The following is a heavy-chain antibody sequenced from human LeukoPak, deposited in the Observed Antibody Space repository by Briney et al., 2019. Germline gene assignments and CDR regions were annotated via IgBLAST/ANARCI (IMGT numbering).Heavy chain of an antibody. CDR3: ARVGSSAFDI. D-gene: IGHD2-15*01. J-gene: IGHJ3*02. Sequence: SETLSLTCAVYGGSFSGYYWSWIRQPPGKGLEWIGYIYYSGSTNYNPSLKSRVTISVDTSKNQFSLKLSSVTAADTAVYYCARVGSSAFDIWGQGTMVTVSS. V-gene: IGHV4-59*01. CDR2: IYYSGST. CDR1: GGSFSGYY.